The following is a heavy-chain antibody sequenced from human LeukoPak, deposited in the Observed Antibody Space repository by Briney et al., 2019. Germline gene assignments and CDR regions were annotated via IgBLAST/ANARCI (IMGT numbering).Heavy chain of an antibody. J-gene: IGHJ3*02. CDR2: ISSSSSYT. Sequence: GGSLRLSCAASGFTFSSYWMSWVRQAPGKGLEWVSYISSSSSYTNYADSVKGRFTISRDNAKNSLYLQMNSLRAEDTAVYYCARSYDSSAFDAFDIWGQGTMVTVSS. V-gene: IGHV3-21*05. D-gene: IGHD3-22*01. CDR3: ARSYDSSAFDAFDI. CDR1: GFTFSSYW.